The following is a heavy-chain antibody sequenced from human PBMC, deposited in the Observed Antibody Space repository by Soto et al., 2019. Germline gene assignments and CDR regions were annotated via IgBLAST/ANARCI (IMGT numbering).Heavy chain of an antibody. V-gene: IGHV3-23*01. CDR2: ISGSGGST. CDR3: AKDRAGYSNYYFDY. J-gene: IGHJ4*02. CDR1: GFTFSSYA. D-gene: IGHD4-4*01. Sequence: PGGSLRLSCAASGFTFSSYAMSWVRQAPGKGLEWVSAISGSGGSTYYAGSVKGRFTISRDNSKNTLYLQMNSLRAEDTAVYYCAKDRAGYSNYYFDYWGQGTLVTVSS.